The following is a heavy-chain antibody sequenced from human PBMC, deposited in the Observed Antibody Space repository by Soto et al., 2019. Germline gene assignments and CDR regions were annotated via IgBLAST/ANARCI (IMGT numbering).Heavy chain of an antibody. V-gene: IGHV3-23*01. CDR3: AKTPLYGSGSYLDY. D-gene: IGHD3-10*01. J-gene: IGHJ4*02. CDR2: ISGIGGST. Sequence: GGALRLSCAASGFTCSSYAMSWVRQAPGKGLEWVSAISGIGGSTYYADSVKGRFTISRDNSKNTLYLQMNSLRAEDTAVYYCAKTPLYGSGSYLDYWGQGTLVTVSS. CDR1: GFTCSSYA.